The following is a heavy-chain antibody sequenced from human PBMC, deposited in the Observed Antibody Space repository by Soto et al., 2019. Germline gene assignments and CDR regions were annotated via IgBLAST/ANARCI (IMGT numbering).Heavy chain of an antibody. CDR2: IYYSGST. J-gene: IGHJ4*02. D-gene: IGHD1-26*01. CDR3: ARANSGSYFGASSVDY. V-gene: IGHV4-31*03. CDR1: GGSISSGGYY. Sequence: PSETLSLTCTVSGGSISSGGYYWSWIRQHPGKGLEWIGYIYYSGSTYYNPSLKSRVTISVDTSKNQFSLKLSSVTAADTAVYYCARANSGSYFGASSVDYWGQGTLFTVSS.